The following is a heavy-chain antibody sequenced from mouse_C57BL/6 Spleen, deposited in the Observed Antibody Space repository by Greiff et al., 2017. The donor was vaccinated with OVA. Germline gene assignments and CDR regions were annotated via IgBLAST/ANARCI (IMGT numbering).Heavy chain of an antibody. CDR1: GFTFSDYY. Sequence: EVKVVESGGGLVQPGGSLKLSCAASGFTFSDYYMYWVRQTPEKRLEWVAYISNGGGSTYYPDTVKGRFTISRDNAKNTLYLQMSRLKSEDTAMYYCARHEDYYGSSYGYFDVWGTGTTVTVSS. CDR2: ISNGGGST. J-gene: IGHJ1*03. D-gene: IGHD1-1*01. V-gene: IGHV5-12*01. CDR3: ARHEDYYGSSYGYFDV.